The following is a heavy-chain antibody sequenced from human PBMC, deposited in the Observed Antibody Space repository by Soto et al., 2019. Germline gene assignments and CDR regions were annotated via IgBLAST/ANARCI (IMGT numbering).Heavy chain of an antibody. CDR3: ARAQVATIQLYYYYGMDV. D-gene: IGHD5-12*01. V-gene: IGHV1-8*01. Sequence: GPPVKVSCKASGYTFTSYDINWVRQATGQGLEWMGWMNPNSGNTGYAQKFQGRVTMTRNTSISTAYMELSSLRSEDTAVYYCARAQVATIQLYYYYGMDVWGQGXTVTVYS. CDR1: GYTFTSYD. J-gene: IGHJ6*02. CDR2: MNPNSGNT.